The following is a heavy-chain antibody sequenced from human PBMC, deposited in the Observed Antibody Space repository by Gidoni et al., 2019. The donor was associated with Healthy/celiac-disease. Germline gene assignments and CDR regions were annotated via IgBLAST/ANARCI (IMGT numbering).Heavy chain of an antibody. D-gene: IGHD3-22*01. Sequence: EVQLVESGGGLVKPGGSLRLSCAASGFTFSNAWMSWVRQAPGKGLEWVGRIKSKTDGGTTDYAAPVKGRFTISRDDSKNTLYLQMNSLKTEDTAVYYCTTGHDYYDSYYFDYWGQGTLVTVSS. J-gene: IGHJ4*02. CDR3: TTGHDYYDSYYFDY. CDR2: IKSKTDGGTT. V-gene: IGHV3-15*01. CDR1: GFTFSNAW.